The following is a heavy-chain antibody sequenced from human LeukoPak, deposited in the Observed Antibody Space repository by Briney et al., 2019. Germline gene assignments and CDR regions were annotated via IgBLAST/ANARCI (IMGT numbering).Heavy chain of an antibody. CDR3: ARDSYDILTGSLRAFDI. V-gene: IGHV4-34*01. J-gene: IGHJ3*02. CDR1: GGSFSGYY. Sequence: SETLSLTCAVYGGSFSGYYWSWIRQPPGKGLKWIGEINHSGSTNYNPSLKSRVTISVDTSKNQFSLKLSSVTAADTAVYYCARDSYDILTGSLRAFDIWGQGTMVTVSS. CDR2: INHSGST. D-gene: IGHD3-9*01.